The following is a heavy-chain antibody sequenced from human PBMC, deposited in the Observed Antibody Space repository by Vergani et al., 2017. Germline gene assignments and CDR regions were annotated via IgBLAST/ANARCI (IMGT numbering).Heavy chain of an antibody. D-gene: IGHD6-6*01. Sequence: QVQLVESGGGVVQPGRSLRLSCAASGFPFSSYAMHWVRQAPGKGLEWVAVISYDGSNNYYADSVKGRFTISRDNSKNTLYLQMNSLRAEDTAVYYCAGGELYSSSSAIYYWGQGTLVTVSS. J-gene: IGHJ4*02. V-gene: IGHV3-30-3*01. CDR2: ISYDGSNN. CDR3: AGGELYSSSSAIYY. CDR1: GFPFSSYA.